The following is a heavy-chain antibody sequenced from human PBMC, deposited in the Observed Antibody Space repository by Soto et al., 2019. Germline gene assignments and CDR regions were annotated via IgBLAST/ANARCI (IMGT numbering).Heavy chain of an antibody. V-gene: IGHV4-39*01. CDR2: IYYSGST. CDR1: GGSISSSSYY. Sequence: SETLSLTCTVSGGSISSSSYYWGWIRQPPGKGLEWIGSIYYSGSTYYNPSLKSRVTISVDTSKNQFSLKLSSVTAADTAVYYCASRLIAVAGTYFDYWGQGTLVTVSS. CDR3: ASRLIAVAGTYFDY. J-gene: IGHJ4*02. D-gene: IGHD6-19*01.